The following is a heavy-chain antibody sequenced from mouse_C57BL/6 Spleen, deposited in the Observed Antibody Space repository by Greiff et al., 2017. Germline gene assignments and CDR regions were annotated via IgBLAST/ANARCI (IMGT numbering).Heavy chain of an antibody. Sequence: QVQLKQSGPELVKPGASVKLSCKASGYTFTSYDINWVKQRPGQGLEWIGWIYPRDGSTKYNEKFKGKATLTVDTSSSTAYMELHSLTSEDSAVYFCASYSNYVLYYFDDWGQGTTLTVSS. J-gene: IGHJ2*01. D-gene: IGHD2-5*01. CDR1: GYTFTSYD. CDR3: ASYSNYVLYYFDD. CDR2: IYPRDGST. V-gene: IGHV1-85*01.